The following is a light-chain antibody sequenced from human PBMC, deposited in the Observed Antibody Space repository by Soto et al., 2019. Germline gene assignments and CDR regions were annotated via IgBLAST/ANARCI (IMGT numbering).Light chain of an antibody. CDR2: EVS. CDR3: SSYISSSTLV. V-gene: IGLV2-14*01. J-gene: IGLJ3*02. CDR1: SSDVGGYNY. Sequence: SALTQPASVSGSPGQSITISCTGTSSDVGGYNYISWYQQNPGKAPKLMIYEVSNRPSGVFNRFSGSKSGNTASLTISGLQAEDEADYYCSSYISSSTLVFGGGTKLTVL.